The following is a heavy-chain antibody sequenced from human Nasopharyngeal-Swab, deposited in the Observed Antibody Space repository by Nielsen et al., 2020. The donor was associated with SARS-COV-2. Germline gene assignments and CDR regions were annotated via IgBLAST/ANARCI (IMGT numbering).Heavy chain of an antibody. CDR3: ARMDFIASRDY. CDR1: GFSVSYNY. V-gene: IGHV3-53*01. CDR2: IYSRGET. J-gene: IGHJ4*02. D-gene: IGHD6-13*01. Sequence: GGSLRLSCEVSGFSVSYNYMSWVRQAPGKGLAWVAGIYSRGETHYTDSVRGRFTISRDNSKNMVNLQLNSLRAEDTAVYYCARMDFIASRDYWGQGTLVTVSS.